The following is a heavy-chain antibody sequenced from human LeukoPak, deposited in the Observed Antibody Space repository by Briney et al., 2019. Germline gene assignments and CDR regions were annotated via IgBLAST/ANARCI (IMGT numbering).Heavy chain of an antibody. V-gene: IGHV4-59*01. CDR2: IYYTGST. CDR3: ARAPQSRYSTSWYGNWFDS. D-gene: IGHD6-13*01. CDR1: GGSISGFY. J-gene: IGHJ5*01. Sequence: PSETLSLTCTVPGGSISGFYWSWIRQPPGKGLEWIGYIYYTGSTNYNPSLQSRVTISLDTSKKRFSLKLSSVTAADTAVYYCARAPQSRYSTSWYGNWFDSWGQGTRVTVSS.